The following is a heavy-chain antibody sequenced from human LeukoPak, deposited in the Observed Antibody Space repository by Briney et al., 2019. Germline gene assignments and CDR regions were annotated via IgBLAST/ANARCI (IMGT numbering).Heavy chain of an antibody. J-gene: IGHJ6*02. CDR2: ISPNSGGT. D-gene: IGHD6-13*01. CDR3: ARIRAAGSGMDV. Sequence: ASVKVSCKASGSTFTGYYIDWVRQAPGQGFEWMGWISPNSGGTSYAQNFQGRVTLTRDTSISTAYMEVSRLTYDDTAVYYCARIRAAGSGMDVWGQGTTVTISS. V-gene: IGHV1-2*02. CDR1: GSTFTGYY.